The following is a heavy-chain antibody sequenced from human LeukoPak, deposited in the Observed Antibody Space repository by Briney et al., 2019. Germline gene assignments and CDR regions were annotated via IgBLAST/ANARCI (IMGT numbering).Heavy chain of an antibody. CDR1: GYTFTSYD. J-gene: IGHJ6*02. CDR3: ARVAYDSSGYYYYYGMDV. D-gene: IGHD3-22*01. CDR2: MNPNSGNT. V-gene: IGHV1-8*01. Sequence: ASVKVSCKASGYTFTSYDINWVRQATGQGLEWMGWMNPNSGNTGYAQKFQGRVTMTRNTSISTAYMELSSLRSEDTAVYYCARVAYDSSGYYYYYGMDVWGRGTTVTVSS.